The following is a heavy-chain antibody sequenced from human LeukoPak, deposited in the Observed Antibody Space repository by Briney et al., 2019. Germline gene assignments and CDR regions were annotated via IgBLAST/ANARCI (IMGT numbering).Heavy chain of an antibody. CDR3: AREEWNGGSDGPHDAFDI. V-gene: IGHV4-59*01. D-gene: IGHD1-26*01. Sequence: KSSETLSLTCTVSGGSISSYYWSWIRQPPGKGLEWIGYIYYSGSTNYNPSLKSRVTISVDTSKNQFSLKLSSVTAADTAVYYCAREEWNGGSDGPHDAFDIWGQGTMVTVSS. CDR1: GGSISSYY. CDR2: IYYSGST. J-gene: IGHJ3*02.